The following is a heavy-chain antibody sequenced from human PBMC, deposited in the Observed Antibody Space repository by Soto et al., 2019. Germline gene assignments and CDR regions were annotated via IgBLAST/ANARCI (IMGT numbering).Heavy chain of an antibody. V-gene: IGHV3-15*01. J-gene: IGHJ4*02. D-gene: IGHD6-13*01. CDR3: TTDLVWIGIAAFKTGYYFDY. Sequence: PGGSLILSCAASGFTFSNAWMSWVRQAPGKGLEWAGRIKSKTDGGTTDYAAPVKGRFTISRDDSKNTLYLQMNSLKTEDTAVYYCTTDLVWIGIAAFKTGYYFDYWGQGTLVTVSS. CDR2: IKSKTDGGTT. CDR1: GFTFSNAW.